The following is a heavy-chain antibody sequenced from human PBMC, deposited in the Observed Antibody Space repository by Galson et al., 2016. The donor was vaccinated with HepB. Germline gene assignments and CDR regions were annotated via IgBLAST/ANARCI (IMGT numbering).Heavy chain of an antibody. V-gene: IGHV3-23*01. D-gene: IGHD3-10*01. CDR1: GFTFSSYA. CDR3: AKEVARGMVRGVISGRFYYYGLDV. Sequence: SLRLSCATSGFTFSSYAMSWVRQAPGKGLEWVSSISNSNGGTHYADSVKGRFTISRDTSKNTLFLQMNGLRAEDTAIYYCAKEVARGMVRGVISGRFYYYGLDVWGQGTTVTVSS. J-gene: IGHJ6*02. CDR2: ISNSNGGT.